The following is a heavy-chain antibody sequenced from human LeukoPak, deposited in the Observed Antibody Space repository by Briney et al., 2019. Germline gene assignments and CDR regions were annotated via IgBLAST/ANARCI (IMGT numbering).Heavy chain of an antibody. Sequence: PSETLSLTCTVSGGSISRSSYYWGWIRQPPGMGLEWIGTIYSSGSTFYNTSLKSRVTISVDTSKNQFSLKLNSVTAADTAVYYCARIDYYGSGSYYRIDYWGQGTLVSVSS. J-gene: IGHJ4*02. CDR3: ARIDYYGSGSYYRIDY. V-gene: IGHV4-39*01. CDR2: IYSSGST. D-gene: IGHD3-10*01. CDR1: GGSISRSSYY.